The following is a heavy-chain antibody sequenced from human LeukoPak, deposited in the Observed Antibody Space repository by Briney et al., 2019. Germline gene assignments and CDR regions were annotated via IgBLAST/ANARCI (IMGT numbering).Heavy chain of an antibody. CDR2: IYTSGST. Sequence: PSETLSLTCTVSGDSISNYYWSWIRQPAGKGLEWIGRIYTSGSTNYNPSLKSRVTISVDTSKNQFSLKLSSVTAADTAVYYCARDSSVGGATSLDYWGQGTLVTVSS. CDR3: ARDSSVGGATSLDY. V-gene: IGHV4-4*07. D-gene: IGHD1-26*01. CDR1: GDSISNYY. J-gene: IGHJ4*02.